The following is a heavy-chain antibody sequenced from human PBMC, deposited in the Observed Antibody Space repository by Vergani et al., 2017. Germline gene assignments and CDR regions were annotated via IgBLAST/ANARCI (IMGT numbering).Heavy chain of an antibody. CDR2: ISSSGSTI. Sequence: QVQLQESGPGLVKPSQTLSLTCTVSGGSISSGGYYWSWIRQHPGKGLEWVSYISSSGSTIYYADSVKGRFTISRDNAKNSLYLQMNSLRAEDTAVYYCARGDYDGGMDVWGQGTTVTVSS. CDR1: GGSISSGGYY. V-gene: IGHV3-11*04. J-gene: IGHJ6*02. CDR3: ARGDYDGGMDV.